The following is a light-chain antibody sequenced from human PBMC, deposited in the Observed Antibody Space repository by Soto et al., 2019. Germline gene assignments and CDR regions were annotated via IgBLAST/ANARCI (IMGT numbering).Light chain of an antibody. CDR3: AAWDDSLNSYV. CDR2: SHN. V-gene: IGLV1-44*01. CDR1: SSNIGSNT. Sequence: QSVLTQPPSASGTPGQRVTISCSGSSSNIGSNTVNWYQQLPGTAPKLLIYSHNQRPSGVPDRFSGSQSGTSASLAISGLQSEDEADYYCAAWDDSLNSYVFGTGTKLTVL. J-gene: IGLJ1*01.